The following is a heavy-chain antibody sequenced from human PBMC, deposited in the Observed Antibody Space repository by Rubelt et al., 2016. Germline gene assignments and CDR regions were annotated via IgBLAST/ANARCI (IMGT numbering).Heavy chain of an antibody. CDR1: GGSFSGYY. CDR2: IDHSGNT. J-gene: IGHJ4*02. D-gene: IGHD1-26*01. Sequence: QVQLQQWGAGLLKPSETLSLTCAVYGGSFSGYYWTWIRQPPGKGLEWIGEIDHSGNTDYIPSLKSRVSISVDTSKKQISLKMGSVTAADTAVYYCARHDTGSFLFDFWGQGTPVTVSS. V-gene: IGHV4-34*01. CDR3: ARHDTGSFLFDF.